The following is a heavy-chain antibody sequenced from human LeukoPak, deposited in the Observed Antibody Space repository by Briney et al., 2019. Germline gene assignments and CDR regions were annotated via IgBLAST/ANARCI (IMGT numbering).Heavy chain of an antibody. CDR1: GASTSSSF. CDR2: INYRGET. D-gene: IGHD5-12*01. V-gene: IGHV4-59*08. J-gene: IGHJ6*02. CDR3: ARMVVATIRIGVYFYHGMDV. Sequence: SETLSLTCTVSGASTSSSFWSWIRQSPGKGLEWIGYINYRGETSQNPSLESRVSMSVDTSKNQISLQLTSVTAADTAVYYCARMVVATIRIGVYFYHGMDVWGQGTTVTVSS.